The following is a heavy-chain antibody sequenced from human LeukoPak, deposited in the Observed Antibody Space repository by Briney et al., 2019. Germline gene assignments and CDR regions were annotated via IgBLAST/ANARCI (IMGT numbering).Heavy chain of an antibody. D-gene: IGHD2-2*01. CDR3: ARDGLGYCSSTSCYYYYYMDV. Sequence: GGSLRLSCAASGFTFSSYSMNWVRQAPGKGLEWVSSISSSSSYIYYADSVKGRFTISRDNAKNSLYLQMNSLRAEDTAVYYCARDGLGYCSSTSCYYYYYMDVWGKGTTVTVSS. CDR2: ISSSSSYI. V-gene: IGHV3-21*01. CDR1: GFTFSSYS. J-gene: IGHJ6*03.